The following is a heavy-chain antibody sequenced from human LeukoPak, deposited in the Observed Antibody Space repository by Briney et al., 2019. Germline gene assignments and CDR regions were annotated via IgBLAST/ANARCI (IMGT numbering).Heavy chain of an antibody. CDR3: ARGGAYDGAFDI. CDR2: ISGSGGST. Sequence: GGSLRLSCAASGFTFSSYGMSWVRQAPGKGLEWVSAISGSGGSTYYADSVKGRFTISRDNSKNTLYLQMNSLRAEDTAVYYCARGGAYDGAFDIWGQGTMVTVSS. D-gene: IGHD3-10*01. J-gene: IGHJ3*02. V-gene: IGHV3-23*01. CDR1: GFTFSSYG.